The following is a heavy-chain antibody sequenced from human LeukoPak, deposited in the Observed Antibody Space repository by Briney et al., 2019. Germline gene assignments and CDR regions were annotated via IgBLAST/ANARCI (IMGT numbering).Heavy chain of an antibody. J-gene: IGHJ3*02. D-gene: IGHD5-12*01. V-gene: IGHV4-59*08. CDR1: GGSISSYS. CDR2: IYYSGST. CDR3: ARHGGESIVAMILHAFDI. Sequence: SETLSLTCTVSGGSISSYSWSWIRQPPGKGLEWIGSIYYSGSTNYNPSLKSRVTMSVDTSKNQFSLKQSSVTAADTAVYYCARHGGESIVAMILHAFDIWGQGTMVTVSS.